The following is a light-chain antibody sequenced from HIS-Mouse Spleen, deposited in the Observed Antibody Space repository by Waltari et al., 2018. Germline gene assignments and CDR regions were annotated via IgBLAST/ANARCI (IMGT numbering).Light chain of an antibody. CDR2: KDS. CDR1: ALPKQY. CDR3: QSADSSGTYHVV. Sequence: SYELTQPPSVSVSPGQTARITCFGDALPKQYAYWYQQKPGQAPVLVIYKDSERPSGIPERFSGSSSGTTVTLTISGGQAEDEADYYCQSADSSGTYHVVFGGGTKLTVL. V-gene: IGLV3-25*03. J-gene: IGLJ2*01.